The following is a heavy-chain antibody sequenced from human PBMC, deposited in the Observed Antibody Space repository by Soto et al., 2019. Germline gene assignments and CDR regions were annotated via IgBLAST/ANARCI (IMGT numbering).Heavy chain of an antibody. D-gene: IGHD3-22*01. CDR2: IIPIFGTA. Sequence: QVQLVQSGAEVKKPGSSVKVSCKASGGTFSSYAISWVRQAPGQGLEWMGGIIPIFGTANYAQKFQGRVTITADESTSTAYMELSSLRSEDTAVYYCARGSGEITMIVVATFGGRSYDAFDIWGQGTMVTVSS. CDR1: GGTFSSYA. J-gene: IGHJ3*02. CDR3: ARGSGEITMIVVATFGGRSYDAFDI. V-gene: IGHV1-69*01.